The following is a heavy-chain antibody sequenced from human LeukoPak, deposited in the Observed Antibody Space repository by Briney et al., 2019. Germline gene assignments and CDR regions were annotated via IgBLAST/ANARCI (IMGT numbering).Heavy chain of an antibody. CDR3: ARFVVVTAGDY. V-gene: IGHV3-74*01. Sequence: GGSLGLSCSASGLTLSNYWMHWVRQAPGKGLVWVARLHSNGAFTTYADSVKGRFTISRDTAKNTLYLQMNSLRVEDTAVYYCARFVVVTAGDYWGQGTLVTVSS. D-gene: IGHD2-21*02. CDR1: GLTLSNYW. J-gene: IGHJ4*01. CDR2: LHSNGAFT.